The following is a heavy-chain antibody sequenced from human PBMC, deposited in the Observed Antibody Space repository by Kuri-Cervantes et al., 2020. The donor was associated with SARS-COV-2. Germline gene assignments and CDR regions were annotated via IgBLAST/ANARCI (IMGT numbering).Heavy chain of an antibody. D-gene: IGHD1/OR15-1a*01. CDR2: ISYDGHNK. CDR3: AKDFEGNTYSLYYFDY. Sequence: GESLKISCAATGFTFSRSGMHWVRQAPGKGLEWVAAISYDGHNKYYTDSVKGRFTVSRDNSKNTLYLQMNSLRTEDTAVYYCAKDFEGNTYSLYYFDYWGQGTLVTVSS. J-gene: IGHJ4*02. CDR1: GFTFSRSG. V-gene: IGHV3-30*18.